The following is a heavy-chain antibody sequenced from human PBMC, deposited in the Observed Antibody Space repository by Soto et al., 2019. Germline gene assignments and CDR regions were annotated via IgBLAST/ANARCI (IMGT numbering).Heavy chain of an antibody. CDR2: MNPNSGNT. V-gene: IGHV1-8*01. CDR1: GYTFTSYD. D-gene: IGHD2-15*01. Sequence: QVQLVQSGAEVKKPGASVKVSCKASGYTFTSYDINWVRQATGQGLEWMGWMNPNSGNTDYAQKFQGRVTMTSNTSISTAYMELSSLSSEDTTVYYCAREVVRRGFDSWGLGTLVTVSS. J-gene: IGHJ5*01. CDR3: AREVVRRGFDS.